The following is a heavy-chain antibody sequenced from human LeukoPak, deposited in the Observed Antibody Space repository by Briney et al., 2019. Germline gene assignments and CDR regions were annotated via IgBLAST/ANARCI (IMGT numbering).Heavy chain of an antibody. CDR1: GGSISSYY. V-gene: IGHV4-4*07. J-gene: IGHJ5*02. D-gene: IGHD3-22*01. Sequence: PSETLSLTCTVSGGSISSYYWTWIRQPAGKGLEWIGRIYSSGSTNYNPSLKSRVTISVDKSQNQFSLKRSSVTAADTAVYYCARARDYYDSSSYPNWFDPWGQGTLVTVSS. CDR2: IYSSGST. CDR3: ARARDYYDSSSYPNWFDP.